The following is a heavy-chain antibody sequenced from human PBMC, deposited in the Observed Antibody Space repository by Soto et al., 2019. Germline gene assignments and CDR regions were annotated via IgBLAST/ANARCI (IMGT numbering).Heavy chain of an antibody. CDR2: FWYDGRKK. CDR1: GLRFITYG. D-gene: IGHD2-21*02. Sequence: QVQLVESGGGGAQPGGSLRSSLAGPGLRFITYGLHGVRQAPGRGLGWRAVFWYDGRKKYYADSVQGRFTISRDNSKNTGYLQMNSLRAEDTAVYYCVKDHCGGDCYSNPYFDYWGQGTLVTVSS. CDR3: VKDHCGGDCYSNPYFDY. V-gene: IGHV3-33*06. J-gene: IGHJ4*02.